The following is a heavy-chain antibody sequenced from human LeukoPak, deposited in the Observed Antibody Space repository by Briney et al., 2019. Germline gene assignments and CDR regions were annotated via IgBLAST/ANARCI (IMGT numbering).Heavy chain of an antibody. CDR2: IIPIFGTA. Sequence: SSVKVSCKASGGTFSSYAISWVRQAPGQGLEWMGGIIPIFGTANYAQKFQGRVTITADESTSTAYMELSSLRSEDTAVYYCARAELGYCSGGSCPWYFDYWGQGTLVTVSS. CDR3: ARAELGYCSGGSCPWYFDY. D-gene: IGHD2-15*01. V-gene: IGHV1-69*01. J-gene: IGHJ4*02. CDR1: GGTFSSYA.